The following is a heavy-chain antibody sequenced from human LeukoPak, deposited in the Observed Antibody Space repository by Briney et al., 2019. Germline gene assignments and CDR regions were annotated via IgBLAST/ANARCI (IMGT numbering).Heavy chain of an antibody. CDR1: DDSITMYY. D-gene: IGHD1-1*01. J-gene: IGHJ6*03. V-gene: IGHV4-59*01. CDR3: ARGRVSSSTWYSTYYYYFYMDV. Sequence: SETLSLTCSVSDDSITMYYWTWIRQPPGKGLEWLAYVNHTGSTNINPSLNGRVSISRDTTKNLFSLRLRSVTAADTAVYFCARGRVSSSTWYSTYYYYFYMDVWGKGTTVTVSS. CDR2: VNHTGST.